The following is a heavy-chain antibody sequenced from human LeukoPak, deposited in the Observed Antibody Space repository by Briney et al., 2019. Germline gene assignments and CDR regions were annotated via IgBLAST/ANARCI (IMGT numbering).Heavy chain of an antibody. Sequence: PSETLSLTCTVSGGSISSYYWSWLRQPAGKGLEWIGRIYTSGSTNYNPSLKSRVTMSVDTSKNQFSLKLSSVTAADTAVYYCARGRKSIAARPVGYYFDYWGQGTLVTVSS. CDR3: ARGRKSIAARPVGYYFDY. D-gene: IGHD6-6*01. CDR1: GGSISSYY. J-gene: IGHJ4*02. V-gene: IGHV4-4*07. CDR2: IYTSGST.